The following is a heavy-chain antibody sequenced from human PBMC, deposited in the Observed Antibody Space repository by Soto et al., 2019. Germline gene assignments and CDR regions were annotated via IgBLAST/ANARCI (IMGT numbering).Heavy chain of an antibody. D-gene: IGHD1-26*01. V-gene: IGHV3-33*01. CDR1: GFTFSSYG. CDR3: ARDRAQWELLSLFDY. J-gene: IGHJ4*02. CDR2: IWYDGSNK. Sequence: GGSLRLSCAASGFTFSSYGMHWVRQAPGKGLEWVAVIWYDGSNKYYADSVKGRFTISRDNSKNTLYLQMNSLRAEDTAVYYCARDRAQWELLSLFDYWGQGTLVTVSS.